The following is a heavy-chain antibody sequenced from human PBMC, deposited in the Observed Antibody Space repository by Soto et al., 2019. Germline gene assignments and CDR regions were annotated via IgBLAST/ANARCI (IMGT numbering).Heavy chain of an antibody. J-gene: IGHJ4*02. CDR2: VNWNAAGI. V-gene: IGHV3-20*04. CDR3: ARRPSKYCSTTTCYASDY. CDR1: GFTFDDYG. D-gene: IGHD2-2*01. Sequence: GGSLRLSCATSGFTFDDYGMSWVRQVPGKGLEWVSGVNWNAAGIGYADSVKGRFTISRDNAKNSLYLQMNSLRAEDTALYYCARRPSKYCSTTTCYASDYWGQGTLVTVSS.